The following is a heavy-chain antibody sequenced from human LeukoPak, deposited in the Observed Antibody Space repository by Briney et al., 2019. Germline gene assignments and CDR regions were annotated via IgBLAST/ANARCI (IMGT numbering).Heavy chain of an antibody. J-gene: IGHJ4*02. V-gene: IGHV3-23*01. Sequence: SGGSLRLSCAASGFTFSSYVMSWVRQAPGKGLEWVSGISGRGSSTYYADSVKGRFTISRDNSKNTLYLQMNSLRAEDTAVYYCAKGGTGYNGAGGYYFDHWGQGTLVTVSS. D-gene: IGHD5-12*01. CDR3: AKGGTGYNGAGGYYFDH. CDR2: ISGRGSST. CDR1: GFTFSSYV.